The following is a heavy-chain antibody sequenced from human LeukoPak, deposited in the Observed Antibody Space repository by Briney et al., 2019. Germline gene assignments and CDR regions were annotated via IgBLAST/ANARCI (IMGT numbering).Heavy chain of an antibody. J-gene: IGHJ4*02. CDR1: GFTFETHD. V-gene: IGHV3-30*05. D-gene: IGHD6-19*01. Sequence: PGGSLRLSCAASGFTFETHDMHWVRRAPGKGLEWVGVASRDGVSQNYGDSVEGRFTISRDQSDNTLFLQMNSLRPEGTAIYYCAKEQSSGWYRTADYWGQGTLVTVSS. CDR2: ASRDGVSQ. CDR3: AKEQSSGWYRTADY.